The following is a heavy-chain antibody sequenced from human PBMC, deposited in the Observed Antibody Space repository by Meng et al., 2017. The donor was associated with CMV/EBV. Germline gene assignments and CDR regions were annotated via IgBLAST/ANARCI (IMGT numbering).Heavy chain of an antibody. J-gene: IGHJ4*02. CDR2: MNGGATAK. CDR1: GFIYSNYW. D-gene: IGHD2/OR15-2a*01. V-gene: IGHV3-7*01. Sequence: ETLSLTCAASGFIYSNYWMSWVRQAPGKGLEWVANMNGGATAKFYVGSVRGRFTISRDNAMNALYLQMNSLTVEDTAIYYCATSKDSPGNDWSQGTLVTVSS. CDR3: ATSKDSPGND.